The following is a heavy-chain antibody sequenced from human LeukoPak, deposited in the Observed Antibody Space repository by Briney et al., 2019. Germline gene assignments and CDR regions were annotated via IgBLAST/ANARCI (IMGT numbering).Heavy chain of an antibody. CDR2: IIPIFGTA. D-gene: IGHD3-9*01. J-gene: IGHJ4*02. V-gene: IGHV1-69*13. CDR1: GGTFSSYA. Sequence: SVKVSCKASGGTFSSYAISWVRRAPGQGLEWMGGIIPIFGTANYAQKFQGRVTITADESTSTAYMELSSLRSEDTAVYYCATFPDDWSYFDYWGQGTLVTVSS. CDR3: ATFPDDWSYFDY.